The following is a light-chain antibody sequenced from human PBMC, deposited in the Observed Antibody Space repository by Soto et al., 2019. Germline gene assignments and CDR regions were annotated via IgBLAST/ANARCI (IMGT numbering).Light chain of an antibody. CDR3: SSYTLSGNYV. CDR1: SSDFGTYNS. J-gene: IGLJ1*01. V-gene: IGLV2-14*01. Sequence: QSALTQPASVSGSPGQSITISCTGTSSDFGTYNSVSWYQQHPGKAPKVMIYDVSNRPSGVSNRFSGSKSGNTASLTISGLQAEDEADYYCSSYTLSGNYVFGTGTKLTVL. CDR2: DVS.